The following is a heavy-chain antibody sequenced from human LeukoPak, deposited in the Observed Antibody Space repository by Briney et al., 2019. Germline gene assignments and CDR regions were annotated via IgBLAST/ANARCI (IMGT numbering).Heavy chain of an antibody. Sequence: SETLSLTCTVSGGSISNYYWSWIRQPPGKGLEWIGYIYYSGSTNYNPSLKSRVTISVDTSKNKFSLKLRSVTAADTAVYYCARVCGGDCYPLGFDPWGQGTLVTVSS. J-gene: IGHJ5*02. CDR2: IYYSGST. D-gene: IGHD2-21*02. CDR1: GGSISNYY. V-gene: IGHV4-59*01. CDR3: ARVCGGDCYPLGFDP.